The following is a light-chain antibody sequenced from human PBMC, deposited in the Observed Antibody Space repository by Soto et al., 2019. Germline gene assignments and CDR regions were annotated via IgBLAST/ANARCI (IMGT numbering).Light chain of an antibody. CDR3: QEYNNWPPMYT. CDR1: QSVSSN. J-gene: IGKJ2*01. Sequence: EIVMTQSPATLSVSPGERATLSCRASQSVSSNLAWYQQKPGQAPRLLIYGASTRAIGLPARFSGSGSGTEFTLTISGLQSEDFAVYYCQEYNNWPPMYTFGQGTKRESK. V-gene: IGKV3-15*01. CDR2: GAS.